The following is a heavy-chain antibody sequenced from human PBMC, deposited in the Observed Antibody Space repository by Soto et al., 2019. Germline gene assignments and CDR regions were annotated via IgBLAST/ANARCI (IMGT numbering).Heavy chain of an antibody. CDR3: ARSESSGLYYGMDV. J-gene: IGHJ6*02. D-gene: IGHD3-22*01. CDR2: IYYSGST. Sequence: SETLSLTCTVSGGSISSYYWSWIRQPPGKGLEWIGYIYYSGSTNYNPSLKSRVTISVDTSKNQFSLKLSSVTAADTAVYYCARSESSGLYYGMDVWGQGTTVTIPS. CDR1: GGSISSYY. V-gene: IGHV4-59*01.